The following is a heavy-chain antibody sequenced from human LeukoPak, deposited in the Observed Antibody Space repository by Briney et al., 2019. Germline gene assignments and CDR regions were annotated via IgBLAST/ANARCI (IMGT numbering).Heavy chain of an antibody. J-gene: IGHJ4*02. CDR1: GFTFDDYA. CDR3: ASLRGSYLDY. V-gene: IGHV3-9*03. CDR2: ISWNSGSI. Sequence: GGSLRLSCAASGFTFDDYAMHWVRQAPGQGLEWVSGISWNSGSIGYADSVKGRFTISRDNAKNSLYLQMNSLRAEDMALYYCASLRGSYLDYWGQGTLVTVSS. D-gene: IGHD1-26*01.